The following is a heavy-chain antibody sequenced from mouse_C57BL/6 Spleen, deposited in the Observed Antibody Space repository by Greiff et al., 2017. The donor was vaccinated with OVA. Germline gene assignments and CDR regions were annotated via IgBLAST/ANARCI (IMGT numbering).Heavy chain of an antibody. J-gene: IGHJ1*03. D-gene: IGHD4-1*01. CDR1: GFNITNTY. CDR3: ARASVWDVGYFDV. CDR2: IDPANGNT. V-gene: IGHV14-3*01. Sequence: EVQRVESVAELVRPGASVKLSCTASGFNITNTYMHWVKQRPEQGLEWIGRIDPANGNTKYAPKFQGKATITAGTSSNTAYLQLSSPTSEDTAIYYCARASVWDVGYFDVWGTGTTVTVSS.